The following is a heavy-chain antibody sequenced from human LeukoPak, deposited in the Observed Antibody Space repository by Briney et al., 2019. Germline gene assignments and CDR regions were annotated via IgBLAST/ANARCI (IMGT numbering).Heavy chain of an antibody. CDR3: GRVALDTSMIHY. V-gene: IGHV3-48*03. CDR1: GFTFSDYE. CDR2: ISSSGNTI. Sequence: PGGSLRLSCAASGFTFSDYEMNWVRQAPGKGLEWVSYISSSGNTIFYADSVKGRFTISRDDAENSLYPQMNSLRVEDTAVYYCGRVALDTSMIHYWGQGTLVTVSS. D-gene: IGHD5-18*01. J-gene: IGHJ4*02.